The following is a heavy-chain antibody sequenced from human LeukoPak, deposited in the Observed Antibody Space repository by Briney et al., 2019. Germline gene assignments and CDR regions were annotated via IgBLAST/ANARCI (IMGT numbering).Heavy chain of an antibody. CDR3: ARVGRSSYGLDY. CDR1: GFTSSSYE. Sequence: GGSLRLSCAAAGFTSSSYEMNWVRQAPGEGLEWVSYIISIGSTIYYADSVKGRFTNSRDNDKNSLYLKMNSLGDDVTAVYYCARVGRSSYGLDYWGKGTMVTVSS. CDR2: IISIGSTI. J-gene: IGHJ4*01. V-gene: IGHV3-48*03. D-gene: IGHD5-18*01.